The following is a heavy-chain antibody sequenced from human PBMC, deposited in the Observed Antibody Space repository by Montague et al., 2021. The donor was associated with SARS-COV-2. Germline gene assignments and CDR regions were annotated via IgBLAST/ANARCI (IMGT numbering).Heavy chain of an antibody. D-gene: IGHD3-10*01. CDR2: IYYSGST. J-gene: IGHJ6*02. Sequence: SETLSLTCSVSGGSITSSSYYWGWIRQSPDKGLEWIGNIYYSGSTYYNPSLKSRVTISVDTSKYQFSLKLSSVTAANTAVYYCVSLWKYGSGSHYAPWDYYHYCVDVWGQGTTVTVSS. V-gene: IGHV4-39*01. CDR1: GGSITSSSYY. CDR3: VSLWKYGSGSHYAPWDYYHYCVDV.